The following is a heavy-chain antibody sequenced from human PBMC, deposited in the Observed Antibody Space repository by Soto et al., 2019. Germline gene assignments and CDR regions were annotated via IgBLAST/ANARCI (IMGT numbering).Heavy chain of an antibody. V-gene: IGHV1-3*01. D-gene: IGHD3-9*01. CDR2: IDPGNGNT. CDR1: GYTSTGNA. CDR3: ARSETGYSRFDY. Sequence: QVQLVQSGAEVKNPGASVKVSCRASGYTSTGNAIHWIRQAPGQRLEWIGKIDPGNGNTKYSQNFQGRVTITRDTSASAAYMELNTLGSEDTSIYYCARSETGYSRFDYWGQGTLVTVSS. J-gene: IGHJ4*02.